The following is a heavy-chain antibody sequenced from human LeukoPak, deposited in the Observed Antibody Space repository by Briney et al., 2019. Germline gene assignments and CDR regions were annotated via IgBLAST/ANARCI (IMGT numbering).Heavy chain of an antibody. Sequence: SVKVSCKASGGTFSSYAISWVRQAPGQGLEWMGGIIPIFGTANYAQKFQGRVTITADESTSTAYMEPSSLRSEDTAVYYCARGLGEQYYYDSSGYCLDYWGQGTLVTVSS. CDR3: ARGLGEQYYYDSSGYCLDY. CDR2: IIPIFGTA. J-gene: IGHJ4*02. CDR1: GGTFSSYA. V-gene: IGHV1-69*13. D-gene: IGHD3-22*01.